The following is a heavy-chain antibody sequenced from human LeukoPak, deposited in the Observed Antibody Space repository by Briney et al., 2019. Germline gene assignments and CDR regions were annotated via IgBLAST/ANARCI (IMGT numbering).Heavy chain of an antibody. CDR2: IYYSRSA. CDR3: ALPYYYDSSGYSDAFDI. Sequence: SETLTLTCTVSGGSISSSSYYWGWSRQPPGKGLEWIGRIYYSRSAYYNPSLNSRVTISVDTSKNQFSLKLSSVTAADTAVYYCALPYYYDSSGYSDAFDIWGQGTMVTVSS. D-gene: IGHD3-22*01. J-gene: IGHJ3*02. V-gene: IGHV4-39*01. CDR1: GGSISSSSYY.